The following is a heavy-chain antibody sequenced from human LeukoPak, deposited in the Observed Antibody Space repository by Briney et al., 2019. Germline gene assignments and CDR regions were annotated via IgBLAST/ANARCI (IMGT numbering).Heavy chain of an antibody. D-gene: IGHD6-19*01. CDR3: ARGLDSSGWPPFDY. V-gene: IGHV1-2*04. CDR2: ISPNSGGT. CDR1: GYTFTGYY. J-gene: IGHJ4*02. Sequence: ASVKVSCKASGYTFTGYYMHWVRQAPGQGLEWMGWISPNSGGTNYAQKFQGWVTMTRDTSISTAYMELSRLKSDDTAVYYCARGLDSSGWPPFDYWGQGTLVTVSS.